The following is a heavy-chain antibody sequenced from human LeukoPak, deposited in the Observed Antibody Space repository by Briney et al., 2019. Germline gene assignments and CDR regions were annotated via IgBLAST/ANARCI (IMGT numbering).Heavy chain of an antibody. V-gene: IGHV4-34*01. CDR1: GGSFSGYY. D-gene: IGHD5-18*01. J-gene: IGHJ6*02. CDR2: INHSGST. CDR3: ARRKRIHRYYYYGMDV. Sequence: ASETLSLTCAVYGGSFSGYYWSWIRQPPGKGLEWIGEINHSGSTNYNPSLKSRVTISVDTSKNQFSLKLSSVTAADTTVYYCARRKRIHRYYYYGMDVWGQGTTVTVSS.